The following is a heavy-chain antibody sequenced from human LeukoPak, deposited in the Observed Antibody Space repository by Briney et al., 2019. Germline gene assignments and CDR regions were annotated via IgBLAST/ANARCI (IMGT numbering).Heavy chain of an antibody. V-gene: IGHV3-21*01. CDR3: ARERVDYDSSGYYFIHYYMDV. J-gene: IGHJ6*03. CDR2: ITSSSSYI. D-gene: IGHD3-22*01. CDR1: GFTFSRFT. Sequence: GGSLRLSCAASGFTFSRFTMNWVRQAPGKGLEWVSSITSSSSYIYYADSVKGRFSISRDNAKNSLYLQMNTLRAEDTAVYYCARERVDYDSSGYYFIHYYMDVWGKGTTVTISS.